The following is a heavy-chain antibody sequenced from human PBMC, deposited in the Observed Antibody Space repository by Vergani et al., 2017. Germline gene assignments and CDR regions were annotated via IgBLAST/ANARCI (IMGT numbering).Heavy chain of an antibody. CDR3: ARDAGYCSSTSCYMVDY. D-gene: IGHD2-2*03. CDR1: GFPFSSYA. V-gene: IGHV3-21*01. Sequence: EVQLLESGGGLVQPGGSLRLSCAASGFPFSSYAMSWVRQAPGKGREWVSSISSSSSYIYYADSVKGRFTISIDNAKNLLYLEMNSLRAEDTAVYYCARDAGYCSSTSCYMVDYWGQGTLVTVSS. J-gene: IGHJ4*02. CDR2: ISSSSSYI.